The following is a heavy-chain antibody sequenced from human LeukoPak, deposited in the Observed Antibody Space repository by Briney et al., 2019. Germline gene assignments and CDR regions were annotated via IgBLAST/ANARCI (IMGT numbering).Heavy chain of an antibody. V-gene: IGHV1-2*02. D-gene: IGHD6-25*01. CDR1: GYTFTGYY. CDR3: AVSVQAAAIPAFDN. J-gene: IGHJ4*02. Sequence: ASVKVSCKASGYTFTGYYMHWVRQAPGQGLEWMGWINPNSGGTNYAQNFQGRVTMTRDTPISTAYMELSDLRSDDTAFYYCAVSVQAAAIPAFDNWGQGTLVTVSS. CDR2: INPNSGGT.